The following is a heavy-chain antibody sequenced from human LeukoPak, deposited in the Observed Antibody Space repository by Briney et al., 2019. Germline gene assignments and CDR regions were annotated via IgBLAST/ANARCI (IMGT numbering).Heavy chain of an antibody. CDR2: ISAYNGNT. V-gene: IGHV1-18*04. CDR1: GYTFTSYG. Sequence: GASVNVSCTASGYTFTSYGIIWVRQAPGQGLEWIGWISAYNGNTNYAQKLQGRVTMTTDTSTSTAYMDLRSLRSDDTAVYYCARVLGEHGLRYFDYWGQGTLVTVSS. D-gene: IGHD3-9*01. CDR3: ARVLGEHGLRYFDY. J-gene: IGHJ4*02.